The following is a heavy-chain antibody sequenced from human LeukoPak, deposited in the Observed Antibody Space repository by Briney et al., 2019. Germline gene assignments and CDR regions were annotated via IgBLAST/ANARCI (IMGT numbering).Heavy chain of an antibody. J-gene: IGHJ4*02. CDR1: GGSFSGYY. CDR3: TRDVSSGSHYYLVFY. Sequence: SETLSLTCAVYGGSFSGYYWSWIRQPPGKGLEWIGEINHSGSTNYNPSLKSRVTISVDTSKNQFSLKLSSVTAADTAVYYCTRDVSSGSHYYLVFYWGQGTLVTVSS. V-gene: IGHV4-34*01. D-gene: IGHD1-26*01. CDR2: INHSGST.